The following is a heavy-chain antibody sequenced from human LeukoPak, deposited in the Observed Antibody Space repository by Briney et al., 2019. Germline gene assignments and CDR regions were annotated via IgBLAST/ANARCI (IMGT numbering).Heavy chain of an antibody. J-gene: IGHJ3*01. CDR1: RFAFHNYA. D-gene: IGHD4-23*01. CDR3: GKDPNGNFIGAFDF. CDR2: ISVDGGDI. Sequence: GGSLRLSCAASRFAFHNYAMTWIRQAPERGLEWVSSISVDGGDIKYTDSAKGRFTVSRDNSKGTLYLQMDSLRVEDTAVYYCGKDPNGNFIGAFDFWGQGTMVTVSS. V-gene: IGHV3-23*01.